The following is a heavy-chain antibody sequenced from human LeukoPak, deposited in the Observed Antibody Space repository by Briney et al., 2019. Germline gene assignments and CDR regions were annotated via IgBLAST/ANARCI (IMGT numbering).Heavy chain of an antibody. Sequence: SETLSLTCSVPGGSISSSSYNWGWIRQPPGKGLEWIGSIYYSGSTYYNPSLKSRVTISVDTSKNQFSLKLSSVTAADTAVYYCARQASHLDYWGQGTLVTVSS. CDR1: GGSISSSSYN. CDR3: ARQASHLDY. D-gene: IGHD2-2*01. CDR2: IYYSGST. J-gene: IGHJ4*02. V-gene: IGHV4-39*01.